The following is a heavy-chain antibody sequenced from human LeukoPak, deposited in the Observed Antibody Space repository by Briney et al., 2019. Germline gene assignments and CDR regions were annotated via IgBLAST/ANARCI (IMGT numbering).Heavy chain of an antibody. D-gene: IGHD3-16*01. CDR1: GGSISSSSYY. V-gene: IGHV4-39*01. Sequence: SETLSLTCTVSGGSISSSSYYWGWIRQPPGKGLEWIGSIYYSGSTYYNPSLKSRVTISVDTSKNQFSLKLSSVTAADTAVYYCARQGGSFMPNWFDPWGQGTLVTVSS. CDR3: ARQGGSFMPNWFDP. J-gene: IGHJ5*02. CDR2: IYYSGST.